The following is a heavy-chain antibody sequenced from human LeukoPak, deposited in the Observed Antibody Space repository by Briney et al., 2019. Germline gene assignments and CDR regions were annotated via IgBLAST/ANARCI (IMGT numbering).Heavy chain of an antibody. V-gene: IGHV3-23*01. Sequence: GGSLRLSCAASGFTFTSYAMSWVRQAPGKGLEWVSTISGSGGSTNYADSVKGRFTISRDNFKDTLYLQMNSLRAEDTAVYYCAKVPVAYYFDNWGQGTLVTVSS. CDR3: AKVPVAYYFDN. D-gene: IGHD6-19*01. CDR2: ISGSGGST. J-gene: IGHJ4*02. CDR1: GFTFTSYA.